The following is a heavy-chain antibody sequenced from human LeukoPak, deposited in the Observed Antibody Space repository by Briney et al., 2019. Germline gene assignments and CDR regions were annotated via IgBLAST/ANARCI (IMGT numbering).Heavy chain of an antibody. CDR3: ARDLWSSSSGSYFDY. J-gene: IGHJ4*02. V-gene: IGHV4-31*03. Sequence: SETLSLTCTVSGGSISSGGYYWSWIRQHPGKGLEWIGYIYYSGSTYYNPSFKSRVTISVDTSKNQFSLKLSSVTAADTAVYYCARDLWSSSSGSYFDYWGQGTLVTVSS. CDR2: IYYSGST. CDR1: GGSISSGGYY. D-gene: IGHD6-6*01.